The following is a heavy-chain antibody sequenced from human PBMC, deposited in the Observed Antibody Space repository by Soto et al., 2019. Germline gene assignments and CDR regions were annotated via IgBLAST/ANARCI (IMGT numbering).Heavy chain of an antibody. D-gene: IGHD1-26*01. CDR3: AKDRGGSALDY. CDR1: GFTFSSYG. J-gene: IGHJ4*02. Sequence: QVQLVESGGGVVQPGRSLRLSCAASGFTFSSYGMHWVRQAPGKGLEWVAVISYDGSNKYYADSVKGRFTISRDNSKNTLYLQMNSLRAEDTAVYYCAKDRGGSALDYWGQGTLVTVSS. V-gene: IGHV3-30*18. CDR2: ISYDGSNK.